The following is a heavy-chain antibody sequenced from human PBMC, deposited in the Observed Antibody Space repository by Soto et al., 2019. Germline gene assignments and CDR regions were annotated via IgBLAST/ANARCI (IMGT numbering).Heavy chain of an antibody. D-gene: IGHD1-26*01. Sequence: GGSLRLSCAASGFTFSSYGMHWFRQAPGKGLEWVAVISYDGSNKYYADSVKGRFTISRDNSKNTLYLQMNSLRAEDTAVYYCAKEKGGSSFYYYYGMDVWGQGTTVTVSS. CDR3: AKEKGGSSFYYYYGMDV. J-gene: IGHJ6*02. CDR2: ISYDGSNK. CDR1: GFTFSSYG. V-gene: IGHV3-30*18.